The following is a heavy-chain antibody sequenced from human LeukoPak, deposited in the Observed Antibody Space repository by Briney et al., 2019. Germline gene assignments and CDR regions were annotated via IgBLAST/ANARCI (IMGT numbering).Heavy chain of an antibody. CDR1: GYRFTTYW. J-gene: IGHJ3*01. CDR3: ARPEEHGDYVHDAFDF. Sequence: KNGESLKISCKGSGYRFTTYWIGWVRQMPGKGLEWMGIIYPGDSDTRYSPSFQGQVTISANKSISTAYLQWSSLKASDTAMYYCARPEEHGDYVHDAFDFWGQGTMVTVSS. D-gene: IGHD4-17*01. V-gene: IGHV5-51*01. CDR2: IYPGDSDT.